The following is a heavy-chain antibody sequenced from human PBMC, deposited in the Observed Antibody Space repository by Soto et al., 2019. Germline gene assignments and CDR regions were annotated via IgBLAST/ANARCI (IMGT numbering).Heavy chain of an antibody. CDR2: ISAYNGNT. CDR1: GYTFTSYG. CDR3: ARASGSSYWFDP. J-gene: IGHJ5*02. Sequence: ASVKVSCKASGYTFTSYGISWVRQAPGQGLEWMGWISAYNGNTNHAQKLQGRVTMTTDTSTSTAYIELRSLRSDDTAVYYCARASGSSYWFDPWGQGTLVTVSS. D-gene: IGHD1-26*01. V-gene: IGHV1-18*01.